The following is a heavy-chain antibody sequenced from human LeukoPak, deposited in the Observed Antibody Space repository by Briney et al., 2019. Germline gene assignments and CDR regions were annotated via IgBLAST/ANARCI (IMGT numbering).Heavy chain of an antibody. CDR3: ARGWRDGYNFRY. CDR2: IYYSGST. D-gene: IGHD5-24*01. V-gene: IGHV4-59*13. J-gene: IGHJ4*02. CDR1: GGSISTYY. Sequence: PSETLSLTCTVSGGSISTYYWSWIRQPPGKGLEWIGYIYYSGSTNYNPSLKSRVTISVDTSKDQFSLKLSSVTAADTAVYYCARGWRDGYNFRYWGQGALVTVSS.